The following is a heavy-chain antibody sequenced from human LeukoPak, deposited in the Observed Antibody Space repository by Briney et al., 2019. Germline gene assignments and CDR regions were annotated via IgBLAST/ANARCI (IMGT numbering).Heavy chain of an antibody. CDR2: INHSGST. CDR3: ARGGRSRDGYNYYFDY. Sequence: PSETLSLTCTVSGGSISSYYWSWIRQPPGKGLEWIGEINHSGSTNYNPSLKSRVTISVDTSKNQFSLKLSSVTAAGTAVYYCARGGRSRDGYNYYFDYWGQETLVTVSS. CDR1: GGSISSYY. D-gene: IGHD5-24*01. J-gene: IGHJ4*02. V-gene: IGHV4-34*01.